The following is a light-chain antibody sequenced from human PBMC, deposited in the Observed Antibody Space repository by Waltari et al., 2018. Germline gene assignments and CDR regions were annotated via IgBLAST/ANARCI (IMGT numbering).Light chain of an antibody. V-gene: IGKV3-15*01. CDR3: QQYSNWLYT. Sequence: ERVMTQSPATLSVSPGETATLSCRASQSASTNLAWYQQKAGQAPRLLIYDASIRATGVPARFSGSGAGTEFTLTITGLQSEDFAVYYCQQYSNWLYTFGQGTKLEIK. J-gene: IGKJ2*01. CDR2: DAS. CDR1: QSASTN.